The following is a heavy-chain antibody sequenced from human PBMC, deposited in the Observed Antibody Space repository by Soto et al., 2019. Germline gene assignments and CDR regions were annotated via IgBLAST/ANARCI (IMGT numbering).Heavy chain of an antibody. CDR3: ARGHIGAAVSD. D-gene: IGHD6-13*01. Sequence: EVQVVESGGGLVKPGGSLRLSCAASGFTFSSYSMNWVRQAPGKGLEWVSSISSSSNYIYYADSVKGRFTISRDNAKNSRYQQINSVRAVDAAVYYCARGHIGAAVSDWGLGTLVTVS. J-gene: IGHJ4*02. CDR2: ISSSSNYI. CDR1: GFTFSSYS. V-gene: IGHV3-21*01.